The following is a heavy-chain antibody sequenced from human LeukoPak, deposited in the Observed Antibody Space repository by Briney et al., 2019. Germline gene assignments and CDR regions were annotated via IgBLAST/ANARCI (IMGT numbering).Heavy chain of an antibody. CDR2: INHRGST. Sequence: PSEPRSLTGAANGGSFRGYYWSGIPQPPGKGREGIGEINHRGSTNYNPSLKSRVTISVDTSKNQFSLKLSSVTAADTAVYYCARHEPTYNTIFGVVITRFDYWGQGTLVTVSS. J-gene: IGHJ4*02. V-gene: IGHV4-34*01. D-gene: IGHD3-3*01. CDR1: GGSFRGYY. CDR3: ARHEPTYNTIFGVVITRFDY.